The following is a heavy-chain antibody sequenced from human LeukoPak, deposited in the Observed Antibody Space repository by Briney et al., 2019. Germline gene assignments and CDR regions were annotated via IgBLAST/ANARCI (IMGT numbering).Heavy chain of an antibody. CDR2: IRTKAYGGTT. V-gene: IGHV3-49*04. CDR3: TRGGGYCSSGSCYRLDY. J-gene: IGHJ4*02. CDR1: GFTVGDYA. Sequence: PGRSLRLSCTASGFTVGDYAMSWVRQAPGKGLEWVGFIRTKAYGGTTEYAASVKGRVTISRDDSKNIAYLQMNSLKTEDTAVYHCTRGGGYCSSGSCYRLDYWGQGTLVTVSS. D-gene: IGHD2-15*01.